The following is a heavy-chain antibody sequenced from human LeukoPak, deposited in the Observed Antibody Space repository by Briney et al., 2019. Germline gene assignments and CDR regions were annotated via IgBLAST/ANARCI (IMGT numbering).Heavy chain of an antibody. J-gene: IGHJ4*02. D-gene: IGHD3-10*01. Sequence: PGGSLRLSCAASGFTFSNAWMNWVRQAPGKGLEWVGRIKSKTDGGTTDYAAPVKGRFTISRDDSKNTLYLQMNSLKTEDTAVYYCTTEDLWFGELLTDYWGQGTLVTVSS. CDR2: IKSKTDGGTT. CDR1: GFTFSNAW. CDR3: TTEDLWFGELLTDY. V-gene: IGHV3-15*07.